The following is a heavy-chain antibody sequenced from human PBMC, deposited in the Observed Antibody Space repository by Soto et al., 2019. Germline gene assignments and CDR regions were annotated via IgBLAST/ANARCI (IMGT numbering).Heavy chain of an antibody. CDR1: GFTFSDHY. CDR3: ARGGYCGRARCNPDYYGMDV. Sequence: GGSLRLSCAASGFTFSDHYMDWVRQAPGKGLEWVGRTRNKANSYTTEYAASVKGRLTISRDDSKNSLYLQMNRMKTEDTAVYYCARGGYCGRARCNPDYYGMDVWGQGTTVTVSS. J-gene: IGHJ6*02. CDR2: TRNKANSYTT. D-gene: IGHD2-21*01. V-gene: IGHV3-72*01.